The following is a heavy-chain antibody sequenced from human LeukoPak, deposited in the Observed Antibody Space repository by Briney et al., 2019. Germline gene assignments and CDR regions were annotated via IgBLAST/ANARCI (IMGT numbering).Heavy chain of an antibody. V-gene: IGHV4-59*08. CDR2: IHYSGST. J-gene: IGHJ4*02. D-gene: IGHD6-19*01. CDR1: GGTISSYY. CDR3: ARWYSSGWAFDY. Sequence: PSETLSLTCTVSGGTISSYYWNWIRQPPGKGLEWIGYIHYSGSTKYNPSLKSRVTISVDTSRNQFSLKLSSVTAANTAVYYCARWYSSGWAFDYWGQGTLVTVSS.